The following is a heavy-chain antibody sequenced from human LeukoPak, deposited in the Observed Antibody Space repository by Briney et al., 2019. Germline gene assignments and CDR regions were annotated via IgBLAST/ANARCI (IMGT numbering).Heavy chain of an antibody. D-gene: IGHD4/OR15-4a*01. CDR1: GFTFSSHA. CDR3: ANEIRPNDY. CDR2: IDISGDST. Sequence: GGSLRLSCVVSGFTFSSHAMCWVRQAPGRGLEWVSSIDISGDSTSFADSVKGRFTISRDNSKNTLLLQMDSLRAEDSAIYYCANEIRPNDYWGQGTLVTVSS. J-gene: IGHJ4*02. V-gene: IGHV3-23*05.